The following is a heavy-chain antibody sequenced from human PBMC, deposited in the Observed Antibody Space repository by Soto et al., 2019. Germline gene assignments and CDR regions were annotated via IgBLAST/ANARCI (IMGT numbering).Heavy chain of an antibody. CDR2: ISGSGGST. CDR3: AKGQSTYYDFWSRYYDWFDP. CDR1: GFTFSNYA. J-gene: IGHJ5*02. D-gene: IGHD3-3*01. V-gene: IGHV3-23*01. Sequence: GGSLRLSCAASGFTFSNYAMSWVRQAPGKGLEWISTISGSGGSTYCADSVKGRFTISRDNSKNTLYLQMNSLRAEDTAVYYCAKGQSTYYDFWSRYYDWFDPWGQGTLVTVSS.